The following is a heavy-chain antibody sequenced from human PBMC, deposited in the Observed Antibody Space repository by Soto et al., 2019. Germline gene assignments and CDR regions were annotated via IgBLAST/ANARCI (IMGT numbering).Heavy chain of an antibody. D-gene: IGHD2-21*02. CDR1: GGSLSGYK. CDR2: INHTGNT. V-gene: IGHV4-34*01. CDR3: AKGLSRGGNFL. J-gene: IGHJ4*02. Sequence: PSETLSLTCAAYGGSLSGYKCSWIRQPPGKGLEWIGEINHTGNTNYSPSLKSRVTMSVDTSKNQFSLNLTSVTAADTAVYYCAKGLSRGGNFLWGQGTLVTVSS.